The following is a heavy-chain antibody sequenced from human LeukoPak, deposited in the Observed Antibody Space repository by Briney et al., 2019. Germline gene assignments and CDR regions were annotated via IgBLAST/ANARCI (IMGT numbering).Heavy chain of an antibody. J-gene: IGHJ5*02. CDR3: ARTVNCSSTSCEAGFNWFDP. V-gene: IGHV1-46*01. CDR1: GYTFTGYY. CDR2: INPSGGST. D-gene: IGHD2-2*01. Sequence: ASVKVSCKASGYTFTGYYMHWVRQAPGQGLEWMGIINPSGGSTSYAQKFQGRVTMTRDTSTSTVYMELSSLRSEDTAVYYCARTVNCSSTSCEAGFNWFDPWGQGTLVTVSS.